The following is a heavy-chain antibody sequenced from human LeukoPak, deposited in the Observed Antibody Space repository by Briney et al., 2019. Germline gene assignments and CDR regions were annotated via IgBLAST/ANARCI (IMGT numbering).Heavy chain of an antibody. CDR2: ICTSGST. V-gene: IGHV4-61*02. Sequence: SETLSLTCTVSGGSISSGSYYWSWIRQPAGKGLEWIGRICTSGSTNYNPSLKSRVTISVDTSKNQFSLKLSSVTAADTAVYYCARDIVVVVAATYNWFDPWGQGTLVTVSS. CDR1: GGSISSGSYY. D-gene: IGHD2-15*01. J-gene: IGHJ5*02. CDR3: ARDIVVVVAATYNWFDP.